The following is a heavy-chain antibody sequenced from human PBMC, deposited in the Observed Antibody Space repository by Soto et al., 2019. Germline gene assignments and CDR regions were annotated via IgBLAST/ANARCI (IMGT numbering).Heavy chain of an antibody. CDR1: GFPFSDLW. CDR2: IRHDGSST. D-gene: IGHD6-19*01. J-gene: IGHJ3*02. V-gene: IGHV3-74*01. Sequence: EVQLVESGGGLIQPGGCLRHSCTASGFPFSDLWMHWVRQALGKGQEWVSRIRHDGSSTSHADSVRGRFSISGDNAKNTVYMQMKRLRAVDTALYYCTSLSVAVDYFAFDIWGQGTVVTVS. CDR3: TSLSVAVDYFAFDI.